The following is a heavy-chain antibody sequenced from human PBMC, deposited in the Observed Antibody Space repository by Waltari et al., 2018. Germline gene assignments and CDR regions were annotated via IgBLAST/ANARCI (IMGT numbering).Heavy chain of an antibody. J-gene: IGHJ4*02. CDR2: ISLNFGTA. CDR3: ASSTYYDFWSGSRLDY. Sequence: QVQLVQSGAEVKKPGSSVKVSCKASGGTFSSYAISWVRQAPGQGLEWMGGISLNFGTANYAQKFQGRVTITADESTSTAYMELSSLRSEDTAVYYCASSTYYDFWSGSRLDYWGQGTLVTVSS. V-gene: IGHV1-69*01. D-gene: IGHD3-3*01. CDR1: GGTFSSYA.